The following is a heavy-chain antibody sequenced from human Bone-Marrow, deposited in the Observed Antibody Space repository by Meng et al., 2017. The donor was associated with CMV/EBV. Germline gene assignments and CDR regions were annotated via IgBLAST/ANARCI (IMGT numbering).Heavy chain of an antibody. D-gene: IGHD3-3*01. CDR2: IRSKAYGGTT. CDR1: GFTFSTYS. Sequence: GESLKISCAASGFTFSTYSMNWVRQAPGKGLEWVGFIRSKAYGGTTEYAASVKGRFTISRDDSQSIAYLQMNSLKTEDTAVYYCTRGAPPPSYYDFWSGYYPFDYWGQGTLVTVSS. CDR3: TRGAPPPSYYDFWSGYYPFDY. J-gene: IGHJ4*02. V-gene: IGHV3-49*04.